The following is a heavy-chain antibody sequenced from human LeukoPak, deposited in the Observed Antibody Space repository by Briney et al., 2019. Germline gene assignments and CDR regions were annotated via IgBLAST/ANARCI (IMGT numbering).Heavy chain of an antibody. V-gene: IGHV3-49*04. Sequence: PGGSLRLSCTASGFAFGDYAVSWVRRASGKGLEWAGFIRSKAYGGTTEYAASVKGRFTISRDDSKSIAYLQMNSLKTEDTAVYYCSKDLYGFEANDAFDIWGQGTMVTVSS. J-gene: IGHJ3*02. D-gene: IGHD2-8*01. CDR1: GFAFGDYA. CDR2: IRSKAYGGTT. CDR3: SKDLYGFEANDAFDI.